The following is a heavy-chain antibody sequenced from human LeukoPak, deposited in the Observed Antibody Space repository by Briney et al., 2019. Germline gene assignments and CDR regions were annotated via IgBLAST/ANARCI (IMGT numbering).Heavy chain of an antibody. D-gene: IGHD5-12*01. CDR3: ARSAGGAYEDH. CDR2: IAPSDSYT. CDR1: GASFNRFW. Sequence: GESLKISCQGSGASFNRFWIAWVRQMPGKGLEWMGRIAPSDSYTNYSPSFQGHVTISADRSITTAYLQWSSLKASDTAMYYCARSAGGAYEDHWGREPWSPSPQ. J-gene: IGHJ4*02. V-gene: IGHV5-10-1*01.